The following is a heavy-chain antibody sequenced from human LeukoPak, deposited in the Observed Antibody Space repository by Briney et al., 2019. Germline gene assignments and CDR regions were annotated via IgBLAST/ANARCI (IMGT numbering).Heavy chain of an antibody. Sequence: SETLSLTCTVSGDSISSNYWSWIRQPPGKGLEWIGYIYNSGSTKYNPSLKSRVTISVDTSKNLFSLKLTSVTAADTAVYYCVREHSWGDFDYWGQGTLVTVSS. CDR1: GDSISSNY. V-gene: IGHV4-59*01. J-gene: IGHJ4*02. D-gene: IGHD2-15*01. CDR2: IYNSGST. CDR3: VREHSWGDFDY.